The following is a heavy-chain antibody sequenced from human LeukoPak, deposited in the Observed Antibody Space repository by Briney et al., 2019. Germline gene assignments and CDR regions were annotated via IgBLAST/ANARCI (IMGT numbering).Heavy chain of an antibody. D-gene: IGHD6-6*01. CDR1: GFTFSNYG. CDR2: IWYDGSNK. CDR3: ARHVGENSSSSGFDY. Sequence: PGGSLRLSCAASGFTFSNYGMHWVRQAPGKGLEWVAVIWYDGSNKYYADSVKGRFTISRDNSKNALYLQMNSLRAEDTAVYYCARHVGENSSSSGFDYWGQGILVTVSS. V-gene: IGHV3-33*01. J-gene: IGHJ4*02.